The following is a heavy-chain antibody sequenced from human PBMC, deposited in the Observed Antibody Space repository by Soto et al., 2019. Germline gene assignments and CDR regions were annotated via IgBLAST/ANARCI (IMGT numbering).Heavy chain of an antibody. CDR1: GFTFSSYW. CDR3: VRTSLVVAAATREDY. Sequence: GGSLRLSCAASGFTFSSYWMHWVRQAPGKGLVWVSRINSDWSRTSYADSVKGRFTISRDNAKNTLYLQMNSLRAEDTAVYYCVRTSLVVAAATREDYWGQGTLVTVSS. D-gene: IGHD2-15*01. V-gene: IGHV3-74*01. J-gene: IGHJ4*02. CDR2: INSDWSRT.